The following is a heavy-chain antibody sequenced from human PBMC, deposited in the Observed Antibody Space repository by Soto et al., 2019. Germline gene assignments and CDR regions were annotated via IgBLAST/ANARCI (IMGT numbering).Heavy chain of an antibody. CDR2: IWYDGSTK. V-gene: IGHV3-33*01. Sequence: WGSLRLSCAAAGFMFRSYAMHWVRQAPGKGLEWVAGIWYDGSTKYYGDSVKGRYSISRDNSKNMVDLQMNSLRAEDEAVYYCARVASSSSCHSTHWDQWGPGXLV. D-gene: IGHD2-2*01. CDR1: GFMFRSYA. CDR3: ARVASSSSCHSTHWDQ. J-gene: IGHJ4*03.